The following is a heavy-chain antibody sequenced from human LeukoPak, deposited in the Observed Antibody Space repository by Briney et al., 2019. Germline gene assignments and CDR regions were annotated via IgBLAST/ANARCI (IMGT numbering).Heavy chain of an antibody. CDR1: GFTFSSYS. J-gene: IGHJ6*03. CDR3: ARDPYSGSYSPAVYYYYMDV. Sequence: PGGSLRLSCAASGFTFSSYSMNWVRQAPGKGLEWVAAISGSGGNTYYADSVKGRFTISRDNSKNTLYLQMDSLRAEDTAVYYCARDPYSGSYSPAVYYYYMDVWGKGTTVTVSS. CDR2: ISGSGGNT. D-gene: IGHD1-26*01. V-gene: IGHV3-23*01.